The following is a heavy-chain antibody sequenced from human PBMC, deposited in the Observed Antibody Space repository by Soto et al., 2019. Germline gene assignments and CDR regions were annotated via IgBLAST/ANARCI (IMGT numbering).Heavy chain of an antibody. V-gene: IGHV1-69*01. CDR1: GGTFSSYA. CDR2: IIPIFGTA. J-gene: IGHJ5*02. Sequence: QVQLVQSGAEVKKPGSSVKVSCKASGGTFSSYAISWVRQAPGQGLEWMGGIIPIFGTANYAQKFQGRVTINADEATSTADMELSSLRSEDTAVDYCAREIAVAGTLGWFDPWGQGTLVTVSS. CDR3: AREIAVAGTLGWFDP. D-gene: IGHD6-19*01.